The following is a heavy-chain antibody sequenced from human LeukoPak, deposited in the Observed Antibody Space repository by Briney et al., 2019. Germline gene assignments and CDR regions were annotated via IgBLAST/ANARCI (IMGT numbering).Heavy chain of an antibody. CDR2: INRNSGGT. V-gene: IGHV1-2*02. CDR3: ARVLGYCSSTSCYGQQIDY. J-gene: IGHJ4*02. CDR1: GYTFTGYY. Sequence: ASVKVSCKASGYTFTGYYMHWVRQAPGQGLEWMGWINRNSGGTNYAQKFQGRVTMTRDTSISTAYMELSRLRSDDTAVYYCARVLGYCSSTSCYGQQIDYWGQGTLVTVSS. D-gene: IGHD2-2*01.